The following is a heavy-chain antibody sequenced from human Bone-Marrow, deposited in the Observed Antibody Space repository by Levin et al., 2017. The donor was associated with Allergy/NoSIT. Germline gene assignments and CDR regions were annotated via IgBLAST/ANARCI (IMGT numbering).Heavy chain of an antibody. V-gene: IGHV5-51*01. CDR3: ARRASPKAFDI. CDR2: IYPSDSDT. J-gene: IGHJ3*02. CDR1: GYRFSSHW. Sequence: PGESLKISCQASGYRFSSHWIGWVRQTPETGLEWMANIYPSDSDTRYNPSFEGQVTVSVDKSITTAYLHWTSLKASDSAMYYCARRASPKAFDIWGQGTMVTVSS.